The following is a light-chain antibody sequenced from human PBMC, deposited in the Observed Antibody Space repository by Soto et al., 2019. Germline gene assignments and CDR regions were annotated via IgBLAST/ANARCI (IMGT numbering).Light chain of an antibody. V-gene: IGLV2-23*02. J-gene: IGLJ2*01. CDR3: CSYVGGNTLI. Sequence: QSVLTQPASVSGSPGQSITISCTGTNGDVGSYDLVSWYQQYPGKAPKLIIYEVNKRPSGVSNRFSGAKSGNTASLTISGLQTEDEADYDCCSYVGGNTLIFGGGTKVTVL. CDR2: EVN. CDR1: NGDVGSYDL.